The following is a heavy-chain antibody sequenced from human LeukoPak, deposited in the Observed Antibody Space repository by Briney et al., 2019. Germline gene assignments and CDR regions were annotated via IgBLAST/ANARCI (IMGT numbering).Heavy chain of an antibody. J-gene: IGHJ4*02. CDR3: ARVTGYMTEDYLDY. V-gene: IGHV4-59*01. CDR2: IYFSGST. CDR1: GGSISSYY. D-gene: IGHD6-13*01. Sequence: SETLSLTCTVSGGSISSYYWSWIRQPPGKGLEWIGYIYFSGSTNYNPSLKSRVTISVDTSKNQFSLRLSSVTAADTAVYYCARVTGYMTEDYLDYWGQGTLITVSS.